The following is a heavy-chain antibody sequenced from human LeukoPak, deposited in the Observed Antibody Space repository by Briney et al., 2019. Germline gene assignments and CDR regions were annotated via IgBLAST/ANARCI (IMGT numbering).Heavy chain of an antibody. CDR3: AKAGSGHGLDYYGMDV. CDR2: ISYDGSNK. J-gene: IGHJ6*02. D-gene: IGHD2-15*01. V-gene: IGHV3-30*18. CDR1: GFTFSSYG. Sequence: GGSLRLSCAASGFTFSSYGMPWVRQAPGKGLEWVAVISYDGSNKYYADSVKGRFTISRDNSKNTLYLQMNSLRAEDTAVYYCAKAGSGHGLDYYGMDVWGQGTTVTVSS.